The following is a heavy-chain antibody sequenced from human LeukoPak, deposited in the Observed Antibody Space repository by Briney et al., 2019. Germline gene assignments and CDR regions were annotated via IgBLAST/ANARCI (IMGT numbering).Heavy chain of an antibody. CDR2: ISYDGSNK. D-gene: IGHD2/OR15-2a*01. CDR1: GFTFSSYG. J-gene: IGHJ5*02. Sequence: GGSLRLSCAASGFTFSSYGMHWDRQAPGKGLEWVAVISYDGSNKYYADSVKGRFTISRDNSKNTLYLQMNSLRAEDTAVYYCAKGGAFQYNWFDPWGQGTLVTVSS. V-gene: IGHV3-30*18. CDR3: AKGGAFQYNWFDP.